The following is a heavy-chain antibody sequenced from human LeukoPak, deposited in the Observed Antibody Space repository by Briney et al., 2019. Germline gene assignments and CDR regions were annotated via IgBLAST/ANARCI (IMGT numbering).Heavy chain of an antibody. CDR1: GFTFSSYG. Sequence: GGSLRLSCAASGFTFSSYGMHWVRQAPGKGLEWVAVIWYDGSNKYYADSVKGRFTISRDNAKNTLYLQMDSLRVEDTAVYYCARGGGGYDPWGQGTLVTVSS. CDR3: ARGGGGYDP. V-gene: IGHV3-33*03. J-gene: IGHJ5*02. CDR2: IWYDGSNK. D-gene: IGHD3-16*01.